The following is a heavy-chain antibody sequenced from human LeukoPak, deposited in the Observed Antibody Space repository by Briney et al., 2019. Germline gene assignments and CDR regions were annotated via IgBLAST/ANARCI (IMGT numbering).Heavy chain of an antibody. J-gene: IGHJ4*02. D-gene: IGHD3-22*01. CDR2: IRSSSSYI. Sequence: PGGSLRLSCAASGFTFSSYSMNWVRQAPGKGREGVSSIRSSSSYIYYADSVKGRFNISRDNAKNSLYLQMNRLRAEDTAVYYCARDLYYYDSSGYDYWGQGTLVTVSS. CDR1: GFTFSSYS. CDR3: ARDLYYYDSSGYDY. V-gene: IGHV3-21*01.